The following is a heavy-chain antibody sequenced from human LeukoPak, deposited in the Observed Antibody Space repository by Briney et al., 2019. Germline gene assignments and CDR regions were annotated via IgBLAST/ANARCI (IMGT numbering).Heavy chain of an antibody. J-gene: IGHJ4*02. V-gene: IGHV4-39*01. Sequence: SETLSLTCAAYGGSFSSYYWGWIRQPPGKGLEWIGSIYYSGSTYYNPSLKSRVTISVDTSKNQFSLKLSSVTAADTAVYYCARSEVVAATLDYWGQGTLVTVSS. CDR2: IYYSGST. D-gene: IGHD2-15*01. CDR1: GGSFSSYY. CDR3: ARSEVVAATLDY.